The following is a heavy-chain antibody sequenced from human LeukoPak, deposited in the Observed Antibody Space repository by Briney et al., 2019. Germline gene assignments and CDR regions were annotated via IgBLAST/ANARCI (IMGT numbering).Heavy chain of an antibody. D-gene: IGHD5-18*01. V-gene: IGHV3-23*01. CDR1: GFTFSSYA. J-gene: IGHJ4*02. Sequence: GGSLRLSCAASGFTFSSYAMSWVRQAPGKGLEWVSAISGSGGSTYYADSVKGRFTISRDNSKNTLYLQMNSLRAEDTAVYYCAKGASKGLWLQRGEFDYWGQGTLVTVSS. CDR2: ISGSGGST. CDR3: AKGASKGLWLQRGEFDY.